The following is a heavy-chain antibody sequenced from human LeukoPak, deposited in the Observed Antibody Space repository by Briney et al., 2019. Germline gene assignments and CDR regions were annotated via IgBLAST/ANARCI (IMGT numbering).Heavy chain of an antibody. CDR2: ISWNSGGI. CDR1: GFTFDDYA. CDR3: AKDGNYDLLTGYLDY. Sequence: PGGSLRLYCAASGFTFDDYAMHWVRQAPGKGLEWVSGISWNSGGIGYADSVKGRFTISRDNAKNSLYLQMNSLRAEDTALYYCAKDGNYDLLTGYLDYWGQGTLVTVSS. J-gene: IGHJ4*02. D-gene: IGHD3-9*01. V-gene: IGHV3-9*01.